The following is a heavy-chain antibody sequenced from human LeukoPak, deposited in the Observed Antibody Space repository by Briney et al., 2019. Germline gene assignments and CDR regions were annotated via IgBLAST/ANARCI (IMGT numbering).Heavy chain of an antibody. CDR1: GFTFSSYA. J-gene: IGHJ4*02. D-gene: IGHD2-21*01. CDR3: ARGSMAPGRPGRFVD. CDR2: ISSSGDYT. Sequence: PGGSLRLSCAASGFTFSSYAMSWVRQAPGKGLEWVSTISSSGDYTYYADSVKGRFTISRDNAKNSLYLQMNSLRAEDTAVYYCARGSMAPGRPGRFVDWGQGTLVTVSS. V-gene: IGHV3-23*01.